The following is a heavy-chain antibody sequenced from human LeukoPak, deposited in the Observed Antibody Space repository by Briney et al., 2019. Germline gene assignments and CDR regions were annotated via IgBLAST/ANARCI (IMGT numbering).Heavy chain of an antibody. J-gene: IGHJ3*01. V-gene: IGHV3-7*03. D-gene: IGHD6-6*01. CDR3: ARSSYSSSSSV. CDR1: GFTFSGFW. Sequence: GGSLRLSCAVSGFTFSGFWMSWSRQAPGKGLEWVASINSDGSEGYYADVVKGRFTISRDNAKNSLCLQINSLRAEDTAVYYCARSSYSSSSSVWGQGTMVTVSS. CDR2: INSDGSEG.